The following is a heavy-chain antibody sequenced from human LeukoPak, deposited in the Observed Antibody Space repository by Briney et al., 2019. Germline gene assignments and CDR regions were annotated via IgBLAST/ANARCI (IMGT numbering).Heavy chain of an antibody. CDR2: INPSGGST. CDR1: GYTFTSYY. CDR3: ARARAGVLRYFDWLLAPNWFDP. V-gene: IGHV1-46*01. Sequence: ASVKVSCKASGYTFTSYYMHWVRQAPGQGLEWMGMINPSGGSTSYAQKFQGRVTMTRDTSTSTVYMELSSLRSEDTAVYYCARARAGVLRYFDWLLAPNWFDPWGQGTLVTVSS. J-gene: IGHJ5*02. D-gene: IGHD3-9*01.